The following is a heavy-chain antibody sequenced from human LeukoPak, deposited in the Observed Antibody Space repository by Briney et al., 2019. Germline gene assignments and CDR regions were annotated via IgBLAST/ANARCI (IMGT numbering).Heavy chain of an antibody. CDR3: ARRSRTDIYCSSTSCYEYYYYYYYMDV. Sequence: TGGSLRLSCAASGFTFSSHGMSWVRQAPGKGLEWVSAISGSGGRTYYADSVKGRFTLSRANSKNTLYLQMTSMRAEDTAVNYCARRSRTDIYCSSTSCYEYYYYYYYMDVWGKGTTVTISS. D-gene: IGHD2-2*01. V-gene: IGHV3-23*01. CDR1: GFTFSSHG. CDR2: ISGSGGRT. J-gene: IGHJ6*03.